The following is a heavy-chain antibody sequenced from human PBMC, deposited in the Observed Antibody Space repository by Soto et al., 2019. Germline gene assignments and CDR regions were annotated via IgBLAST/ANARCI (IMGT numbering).Heavy chain of an antibody. CDR1: GFTFSSYA. V-gene: IGHV3-30-3*01. Sequence: GGSLRLSCAASGFTFSSYAMHWVRQAPGKGLEWVAVISYDGSNKYYADSVKGRFTISRDNSKNTLYLQMNSPRAEDTAVYYCADGSSGWYYYGMDVWGQGTTVTVSS. CDR2: ISYDGSNK. D-gene: IGHD6-19*01. CDR3: ADGSSGWYYYGMDV. J-gene: IGHJ6*02.